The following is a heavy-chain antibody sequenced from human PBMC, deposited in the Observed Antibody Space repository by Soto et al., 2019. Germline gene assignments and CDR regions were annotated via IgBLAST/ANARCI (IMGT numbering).Heavy chain of an antibody. CDR2: IIPILGTA. D-gene: IGHD6-19*01. CDR3: ARSRHSSGWTYFDY. Sequence: QVQLVQSGAEVKKPGSSVKVSCKASGGTFSSYAISWVRQAPGQGLEWMGGIIPILGTANYAKKVKGRVTITADKSTSTAYMEMSSLRSEDTAVYYCARSRHSSGWTYFDYWGQGTLVTVSS. J-gene: IGHJ4*02. CDR1: GGTFSSYA. V-gene: IGHV1-69*06.